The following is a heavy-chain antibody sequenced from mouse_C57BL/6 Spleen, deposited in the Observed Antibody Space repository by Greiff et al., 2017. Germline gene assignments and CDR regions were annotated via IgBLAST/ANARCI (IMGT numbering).Heavy chain of an antibody. CDR2: INPSTGGT. Sequence: EVQLQQSGPELVKPGASVKISCKASGYSFTGYYMNWVKQSPEKSLEWIGEINPSTGGTTYNQKFKAKATLTVDKSSSTAYMQLKSLTSEDSAVYYCARKTSYYSNLFDYWGQGTTITVSS. CDR3: ARKTSYYSNLFDY. V-gene: IGHV1-42*01. J-gene: IGHJ2*01. D-gene: IGHD2-5*01. CDR1: GYSFTGYY.